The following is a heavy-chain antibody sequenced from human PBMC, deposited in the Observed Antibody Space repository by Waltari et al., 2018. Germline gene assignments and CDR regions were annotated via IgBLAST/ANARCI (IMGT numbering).Heavy chain of an antibody. V-gene: IGHV3-23*01. D-gene: IGHD3-10*01. CDR2: MSGSGGIT. Sequence: EVQLLESGGGLVQPGGSLRLSCAASGFTFRSHAMSWVRQAPGQGLEWVSAMSGSGGITYYADSVKGRFTISRDNAKNTLYLQMNSLRAEDTAVYYCAKSGGKGYYYYMDVWGKGTTVTVSS. J-gene: IGHJ6*03. CDR3: AKSGGKGYYYYMDV. CDR1: GFTFRSHA.